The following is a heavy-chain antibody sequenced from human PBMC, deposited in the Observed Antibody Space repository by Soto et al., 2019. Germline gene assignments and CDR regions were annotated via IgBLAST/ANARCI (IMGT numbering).Heavy chain of an antibody. J-gene: IGHJ6*02. CDR3: TTADDSRPYYYYYGMDV. CDR1: GFTFSNAW. CDR2: IKSKTDGGTT. V-gene: IGHV3-15*01. Sequence: SLRLSCAASGFTFSNAWMSWVRQAPGKGLEWVGRIKSKTDGGTTDYAAPVKGRFTISRDDSKNTLYLQMNSLKTEDTAVYYCTTADDSRPYYYYYGMDVWGQGTTVTVSS. D-gene: IGHD3-22*01.